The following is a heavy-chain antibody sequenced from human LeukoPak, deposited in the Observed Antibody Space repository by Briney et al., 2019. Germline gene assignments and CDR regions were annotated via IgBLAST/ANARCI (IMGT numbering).Heavy chain of an antibody. CDR1: GFTFSSYW. V-gene: IGHV3-74*01. Sequence: GGSLRLSCAAYGFTFSSYWMHWVRQAPGKGLVWVSRINSDGSSTSYADSVKGRFTISRDNAKNTLYLQMDSLRAEDTAVYYCARDPFRLAVGPGGFDYWGQGTLVTASS. CDR2: INSDGSST. D-gene: IGHD6-19*01. J-gene: IGHJ4*02. CDR3: ARDPFRLAVGPGGFDY.